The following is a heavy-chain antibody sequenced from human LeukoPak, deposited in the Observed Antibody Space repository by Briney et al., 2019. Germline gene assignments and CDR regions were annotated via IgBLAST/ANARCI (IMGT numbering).Heavy chain of an antibody. J-gene: IGHJ3*02. CDR2: INPNSGGT. D-gene: IGHD1-26*01. CDR3: AREGGSIVGATGSSDI. V-gene: IGHV1-2*06. CDR1: GSTFTRYY. Sequence: ASVKVSCKAAGSTFTRYYMHWVRQAPGQGLEWMGRINPNSGGTNYAQKIQGRVTMTRDTSITTAYMELNRLRSDDTAVYYCAREGGSIVGATGSSDIWGQGTMVTVSS.